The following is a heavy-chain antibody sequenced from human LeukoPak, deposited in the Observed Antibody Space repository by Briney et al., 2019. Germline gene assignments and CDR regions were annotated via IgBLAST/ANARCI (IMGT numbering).Heavy chain of an antibody. CDR3: TSRGYSYGTTLSFYY. Sequence: PGGSLRLSCAASGFTFSNAWMSWVRQAPGKGLEWVGRIKSKTDGGTTDYAAPVKGRFTISRDDSKNTLYLQMNSLKTEDTAVYYCTSRGYSYGTTLSFYYWGQGTLVTVSS. V-gene: IGHV3-15*01. CDR2: IKSKTDGGTT. J-gene: IGHJ4*02. D-gene: IGHD5-18*01. CDR1: GFTFSNAW.